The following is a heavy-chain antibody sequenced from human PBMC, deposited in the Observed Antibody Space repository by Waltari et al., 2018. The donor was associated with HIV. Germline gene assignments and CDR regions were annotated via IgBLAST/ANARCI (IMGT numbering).Heavy chain of an antibody. Sequence: EVQLVESGGGLVQPGGSLRLSCAASGFTFSNFNFNWVRQAPGKGLEWVSYISISSDTIYYADSVKGRFTISRDNAKNSLYLQMNSLRDEDTAVYYCTRDRTYGPLRYFDYWGQGTLVTVSS. CDR3: TRDRTYGPLRYFDY. D-gene: IGHD3-10*01. V-gene: IGHV3-48*02. J-gene: IGHJ4*02. CDR2: ISISSDTI. CDR1: GFTFSNFN.